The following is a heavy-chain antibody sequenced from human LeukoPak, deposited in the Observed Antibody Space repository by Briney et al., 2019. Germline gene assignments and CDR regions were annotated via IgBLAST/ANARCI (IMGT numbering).Heavy chain of an antibody. J-gene: IGHJ4*02. CDR3: ARGSPRLGVPGTTVDY. D-gene: IGHD6-19*01. Sequence: GASVKVSCKASGYTFSDYYIHWVRQAPGQGLGWMGWISPYSGATNYAQRFQGRVTMTRDTSISTAYMELSSLTPDDTAVYYCARGSPRLGVPGTTVDYWGQGTPVTVSS. CDR2: ISPYSGAT. CDR1: GYTFSDYY. V-gene: IGHV1-2*02.